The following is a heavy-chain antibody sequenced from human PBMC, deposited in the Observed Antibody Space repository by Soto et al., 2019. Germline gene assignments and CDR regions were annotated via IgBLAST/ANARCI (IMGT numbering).Heavy chain of an antibody. J-gene: IGHJ4*02. D-gene: IGHD3-10*01. CDR2: IKEDGSEE. V-gene: IGHV3-7*01. CDR1: KVTFSNYW. CDR3: ARVYFKYDY. Sequence: GALRISCVASKVTFSNYWMTWVRQAPGKGLEWVANIKEDGSEEYYVDSVKGRFTISRDNAKNSLYLQMNSLRAEDTAVYYCARVYFKYDYWGQGTLVTVSS.